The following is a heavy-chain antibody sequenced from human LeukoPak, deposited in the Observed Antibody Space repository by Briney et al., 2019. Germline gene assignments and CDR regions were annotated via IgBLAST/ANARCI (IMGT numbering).Heavy chain of an antibody. CDR3: ARVAGVEVAPATSY. J-gene: IGHJ4*02. V-gene: IGHV3-23*01. D-gene: IGHD2-15*01. Sequence: GGSLRLSCAASGFTFSSYAMSWVRQAPGKGLEWVSAISGSGGSTYYADSVKGRFTISRDNSKNTLNLQMNSLRAEDTAVYYCARVAGVEVAPATSYWGQGTLVTVSS. CDR1: GFTFSSYA. CDR2: ISGSGGST.